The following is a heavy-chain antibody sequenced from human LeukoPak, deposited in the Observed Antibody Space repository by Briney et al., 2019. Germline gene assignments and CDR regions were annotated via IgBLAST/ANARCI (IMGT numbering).Heavy chain of an antibody. CDR1: GFTFSSYS. CDR3: ARVPAGVIGMKDAFDI. Sequence: PGGSLRLSCAASGFTFSSYSLNWVRQAPGKGLEWVSSISGSRSYIYYANSGKGRFTIPRNNAKTSLYLQMTSLRAEDTAVYYCARVPAGVIGMKDAFDIWGQGTMVTVSS. J-gene: IGHJ3*02. V-gene: IGHV3-21*01. D-gene: IGHD3-16*02. CDR2: ISGSRSYI.